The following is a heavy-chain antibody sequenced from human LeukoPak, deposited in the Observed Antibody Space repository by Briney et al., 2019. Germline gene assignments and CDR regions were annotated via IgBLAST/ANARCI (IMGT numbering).Heavy chain of an antibody. J-gene: IGHJ4*02. CDR2: IYYSGST. CDR3: ARAGSGYEYYFDY. CDR1: GGSISSGGYY. V-gene: IGHV4-31*03. Sequence: SQTLSLTCTVSGGSISSGGYYWSWIRQHPGKGLEWIGYIYYSGSTYYNPSLKSRVTISVDTSKNQFSLKLSSVTAADTVVYYGARAGSGYEYYFDYWGQGTLVTVSS. D-gene: IGHD5-12*01.